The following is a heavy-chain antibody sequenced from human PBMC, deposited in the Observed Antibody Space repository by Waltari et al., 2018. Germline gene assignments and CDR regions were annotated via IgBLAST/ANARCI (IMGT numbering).Heavy chain of an antibody. D-gene: IGHD2-8*02. CDR1: GFTFSSYW. J-gene: IGHJ4*02. V-gene: IGHV3-74*01. CDR2: INSDGSST. Sequence: EVQLVESGGGLVQPGGSLRLSCAASGFTFSSYWMHWVRQAPGKGLVGVSRINSDGSSTSYADSVKGRFTISRDNAKNTLYLQMNSLRAEDTAVYYCTSSKGGWGRRAYFDYWGQGTLVTVSS. CDR3: TSSKGGWGRRAYFDY.